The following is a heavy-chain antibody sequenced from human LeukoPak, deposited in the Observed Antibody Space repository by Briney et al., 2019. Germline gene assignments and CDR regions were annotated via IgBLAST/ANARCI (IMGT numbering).Heavy chain of an antibody. J-gene: IGHJ3*02. D-gene: IGHD2-2*02. CDR1: GGSISSYY. Sequence: SETLSLTCTVSGGSISSYYWSWIRQPAGKGLEWIGRIYTSGSTNYNPSLKSRVTMSVDTSKNQFSLKLSSVTAADTAVYYCARADSEVVPAAIAHDAFDIWGQGTMVTVSS. CDR2: IYTSGST. V-gene: IGHV4-4*07. CDR3: ARADSEVVPAAIAHDAFDI.